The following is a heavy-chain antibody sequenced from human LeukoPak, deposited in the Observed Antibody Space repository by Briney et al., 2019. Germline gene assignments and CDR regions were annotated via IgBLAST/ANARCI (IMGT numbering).Heavy chain of an antibody. D-gene: IGHD3-22*01. CDR1: GFTFSSYS. CDR3: ARDFDYDSSGYSDYFDY. J-gene: IGHJ4*02. CDR2: ISSSSSYI. Sequence: GGSLRLSCAPSGFTFSSYSMNWVRQAPGKGLEWVSSISSSSSYIYYADSVKGRFTISRDNAKNSLYLQMNSLRAEDTAVYYCARDFDYDSSGYSDYFDYWGQGTLVTVSS. V-gene: IGHV3-21*01.